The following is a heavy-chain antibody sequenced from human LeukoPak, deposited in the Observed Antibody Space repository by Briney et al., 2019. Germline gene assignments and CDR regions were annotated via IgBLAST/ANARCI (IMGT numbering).Heavy chain of an antibody. J-gene: IGHJ3*02. Sequence: GGSLRLSCAASGFTFSSYWMSWVRQAPGKGLEWVANIKQDGSEKYYVDSVKGRFTISRDNSKNTLYLQMNSLRAEDTAVYYCAREGLEWELLRGAFDIWGQGTMVTVSS. D-gene: IGHD1-26*01. CDR3: AREGLEWELLRGAFDI. CDR1: GFTFSSYW. CDR2: IKQDGSEK. V-gene: IGHV3-7*01.